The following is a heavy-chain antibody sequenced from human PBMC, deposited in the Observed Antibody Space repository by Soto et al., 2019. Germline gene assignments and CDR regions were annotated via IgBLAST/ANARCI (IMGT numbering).Heavy chain of an antibody. CDR3: AKRTRQLRDYYYYGMDV. CDR2: ISGSGGST. V-gene: IGHV3-23*01. CDR1: GFTFSSYS. J-gene: IGHJ6*02. Sequence: LRLSCVASGFTFSSYSMNWVRQAPGRGLEWVSAISGSGGSTYYADSVKGRFTISRDNSKNTLYLQMNSLRAEDTAVYYCAKRTRQLRDYYYYGMDVWGQGTTVTVSS. D-gene: IGHD6-6*01.